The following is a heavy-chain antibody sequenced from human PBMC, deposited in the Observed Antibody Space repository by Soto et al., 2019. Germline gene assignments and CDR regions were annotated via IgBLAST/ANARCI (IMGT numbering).Heavy chain of an antibody. J-gene: IGHJ4*02. CDR3: AREGAGFLDY. V-gene: IGHV3-30-3*01. CDR2: ISYDGSNK. Sequence: QVQLVESGGGVVQPGRSLRLSCAASGFTFSSYAMHWVRQAPGKGLEWVAVISYDGSNKYYADSVKGRFTISRVNSKNTLYLQMNSLRAEDKAVYYCAREGAGFLDYWGQGTLVTVSS. D-gene: IGHD1-26*01. CDR1: GFTFSSYA.